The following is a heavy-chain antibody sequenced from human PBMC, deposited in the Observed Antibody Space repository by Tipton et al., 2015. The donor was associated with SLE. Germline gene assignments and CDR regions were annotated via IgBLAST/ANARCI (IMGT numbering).Heavy chain of an antibody. D-gene: IGHD1-1*01. CDR2: INHSGST. Sequence: TLSLTCTVSGGSISSYYWSWIRQSPGKGLEWIGDINHSGSTNYNPSLKSRVTISVDTSKNQFSLRLSSVTAADTAVYYCARVPGLERSYYYNYYMDVWGKGTTVTVSS. CDR1: GGSISSYY. CDR3: ARVPGLERSYYYNYYMDV. J-gene: IGHJ6*03. V-gene: IGHV4-34*01.